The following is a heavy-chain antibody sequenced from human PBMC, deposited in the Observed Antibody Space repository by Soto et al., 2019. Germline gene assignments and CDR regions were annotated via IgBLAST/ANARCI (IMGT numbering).Heavy chain of an antibody. CDR3: GGAPKGMAFLGY. V-gene: IGHV1-3*01. CDR2: INAGNGNT. J-gene: IGHJ4*02. CDR1: GYTFTSYA. Sequence: ASVKVSCKASGYTFTSYAMDWVRQAPGQRLEWMGWINAGNGNTKYSQKFQGRVTITRDTSASTAYMELSSLRSEDTAVYHCGGAPKGMAFLGYGGQGTLVPVSS. D-gene: IGHD3-3*01.